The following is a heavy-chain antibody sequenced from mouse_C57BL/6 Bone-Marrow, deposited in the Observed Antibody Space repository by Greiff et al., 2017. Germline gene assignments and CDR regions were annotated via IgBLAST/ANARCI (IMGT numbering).Heavy chain of an antibody. V-gene: IGHV1-50*01. CDR3: ARRGLRPFAY. D-gene: IGHD2-4*01. J-gene: IGHJ3*01. CDR2: IDPSDSYT. Sequence: QVQLKQPGAELVKPGASVKLSCKASGYTFTSYWMQWVKQRPGQGLEWIGEIDPSDSYTNYNQKFKGKATLTVDTSSITAYMQLSSLTSEDSAVYYCARRGLRPFAYWGQGTLVTVSA. CDR1: GYTFTSYW.